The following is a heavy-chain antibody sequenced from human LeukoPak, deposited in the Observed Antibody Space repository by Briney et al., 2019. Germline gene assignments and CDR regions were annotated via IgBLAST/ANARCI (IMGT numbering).Heavy chain of an antibody. Sequence: SETLSLTCTVSGGSIRANSYYWAWIRQPPRKGLEWIGTLYYNGSTYLTPSLKIRVTISVDTSTNHFSLRLNSVPAADTATYYCARRPRDDYGGFGLDSWGQGILVSVYS. D-gene: IGHD4-23*01. CDR2: LYYNGST. V-gene: IGHV4-39*02. CDR1: GGSIRANSYY. CDR3: ARRPRDDYGGFGLDS. J-gene: IGHJ4*02.